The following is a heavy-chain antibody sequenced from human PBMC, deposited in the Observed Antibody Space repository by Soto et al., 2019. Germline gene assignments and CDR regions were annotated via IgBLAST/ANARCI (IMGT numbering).Heavy chain of an antibody. Sequence: SETLSLTCTVSGGSISSSSYYWGWIRQPPGKGLEWIGSIYYSGSTYYNPSLKSRVTISVDTSKNQFSLKLSSVTAADTAVYYCARLGGHIAARRPDYWGQGTLVTVSS. D-gene: IGHD6-6*01. J-gene: IGHJ4*02. V-gene: IGHV4-39*01. CDR2: IYYSGST. CDR3: ARLGGHIAARRPDY. CDR1: GGSISSSSYY.